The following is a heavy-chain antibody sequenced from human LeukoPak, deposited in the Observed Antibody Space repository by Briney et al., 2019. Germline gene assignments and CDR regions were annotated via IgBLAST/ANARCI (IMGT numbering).Heavy chain of an antibody. Sequence: PGGSLRLSCAASGFTFSSYNMNWVRQAPGEGLEWVSSISSSSSYIYYADSVKGRFTISRDNVNNSLYLQMNSLRAEDTAVYYCARDHGTNFYGSSGYKAFDIWGQGTMVIVSS. CDR3: ARDHGTNFYGSSGYKAFDI. V-gene: IGHV3-21*06. D-gene: IGHD3-22*01. CDR2: ISSSSSYI. CDR1: GFTFSSYN. J-gene: IGHJ3*02.